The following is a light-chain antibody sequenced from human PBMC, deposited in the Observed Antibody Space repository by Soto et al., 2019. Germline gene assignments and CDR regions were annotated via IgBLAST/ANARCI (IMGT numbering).Light chain of an antibody. CDR3: QQGHNWPLT. CDR1: QSISTE. CDR2: SAS. J-gene: IGKJ2*01. V-gene: IGKV3-15*01. Sequence: EIVMTQSPATLSVSPGELATLSCRASQSISTELAWYQQKPGQPPRLLIYSASTRATGVPARFTGSGSGSEFTLTISGLQSEEFAVYYCQQGHNWPLTFGQGTRLEI.